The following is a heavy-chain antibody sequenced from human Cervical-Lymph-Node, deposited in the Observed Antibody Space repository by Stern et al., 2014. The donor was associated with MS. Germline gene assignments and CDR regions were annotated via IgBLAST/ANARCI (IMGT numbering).Heavy chain of an antibody. Sequence: QVQLVQSGAEVRKPGASVRLSCKASGYIFTSDDINWVRQASGPGLEWMGWMNPDSGDTGFEQKFRGRVTMTRDISTSTAYMELSSLTSEDTAVYYCTKAWGHWRQGTQVTVSS. CDR1: GYIFTSDD. J-gene: IGHJ1*01. V-gene: IGHV1-8*01. CDR3: TKAWGH. D-gene: IGHD7-27*01. CDR2: MNPDSGDT.